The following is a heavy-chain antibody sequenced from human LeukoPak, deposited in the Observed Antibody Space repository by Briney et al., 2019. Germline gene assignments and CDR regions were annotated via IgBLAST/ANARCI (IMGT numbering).Heavy chain of an antibody. CDR2: IIPIFGTA. CDR1: GGTFSSYA. CDR3: ASSMTTVTTIVY. D-gene: IGHD4-17*01. V-gene: IGHV1-69*06. Sequence: SVKVSCKASGGTFSSYAISWVRQAPGQGLEWMGGIIPIFGTANYAQKFQGRVTITADKSTSTAYMELSSLRSEDTAVYYCASSMTTVTTIVYWGQGTLVTVSS. J-gene: IGHJ4*02.